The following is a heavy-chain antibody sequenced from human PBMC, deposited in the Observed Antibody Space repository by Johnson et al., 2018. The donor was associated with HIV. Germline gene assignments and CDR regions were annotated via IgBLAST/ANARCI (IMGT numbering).Heavy chain of an antibody. CDR2: IWYDGSNE. Sequence: VQRVESGGGVVQPGTSLRLSCVASGFTFNSYAMHWVRQAPGKGLEWLSVIWYDGSNEYYADSVKGRFTISRDNSKNTLYLHMSSLRLEDTAVYYCAKGQVARGAFDIWGQGTTVTVSS. CDR3: AKGQVARGAFDI. J-gene: IGHJ3*02. V-gene: IGHV3-33*06. CDR1: GFTFNSYA.